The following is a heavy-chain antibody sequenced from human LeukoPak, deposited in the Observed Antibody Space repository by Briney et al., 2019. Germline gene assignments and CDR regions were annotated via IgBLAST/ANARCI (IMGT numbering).Heavy chain of an antibody. CDR1: GFTFSSYA. V-gene: IGHV3-23*01. J-gene: IGHJ2*01. CDR3: ARDSGHSSPWYFDL. CDR2: ISGSGTNT. D-gene: IGHD6-13*01. Sequence: GGSLRLSCAASGFTFSSYAMSWVRQAPGKGLKWVSVISGSGTNTYYADSVKGRFTISRDNAKNSLYLQMNSLRAEDTAVYYCARDSGHSSPWYFDLWGRGTLVTVSS.